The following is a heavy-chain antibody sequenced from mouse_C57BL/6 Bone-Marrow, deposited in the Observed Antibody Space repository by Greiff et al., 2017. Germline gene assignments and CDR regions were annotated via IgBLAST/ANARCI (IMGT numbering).Heavy chain of an antibody. D-gene: IGHD2-4*01. Sequence: QVQLQQPGAELVMPGASVKLSCKASGYTFTSYWMPWVKQRPGQGLEWIGEIDPSDSYTNYNQKFKGKSTLTVDKSSSTAYMQLSSLTSEDSAVYYCARYIYDYDEGYYAMDYWGQGTSVTVSS. CDR1: GYTFTSYW. J-gene: IGHJ4*01. CDR3: ARYIYDYDEGYYAMDY. V-gene: IGHV1-69*01. CDR2: IDPSDSYT.